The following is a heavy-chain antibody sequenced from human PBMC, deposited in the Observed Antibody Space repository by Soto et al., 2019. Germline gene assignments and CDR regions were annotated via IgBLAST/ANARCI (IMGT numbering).Heavy chain of an antibody. D-gene: IGHD6-13*01. CDR1: GGSISSGGYY. Sequence: TLSLTCTVSGGSISSGGYYWSWIRQHPGKGLEWIGYIYYSGSTYYNPSLKSRVTISVDTSKNQFSLKLSSVTAADTAVYYCAALLGYSSSWYPQGLDEDMDVWGQGTTVTVSS. CDR2: IYYSGST. V-gene: IGHV4-31*03. J-gene: IGHJ6*02. CDR3: AALLGYSSSWYPQGLDEDMDV.